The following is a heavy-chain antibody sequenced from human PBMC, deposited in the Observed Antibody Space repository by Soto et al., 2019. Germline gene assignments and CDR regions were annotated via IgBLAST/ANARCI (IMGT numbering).Heavy chain of an antibody. J-gene: IGHJ6*02. CDR2: IRSKACGGTT. Sequence: PGGSLRLSCTASGFTFGDYAMSWVRQAPGKXLEWVGFIRSKACGGTTEYAASVKGRFTISRDDSKSIAYLQMNSLKTEDTAVYYCTRDDVDTAMVRLSFYYYGMDVWGQGTTVTVSS. CDR1: GFTFGDYA. CDR3: TRDDVDTAMVRLSFYYYGMDV. D-gene: IGHD5-18*01. V-gene: IGHV3-49*04.